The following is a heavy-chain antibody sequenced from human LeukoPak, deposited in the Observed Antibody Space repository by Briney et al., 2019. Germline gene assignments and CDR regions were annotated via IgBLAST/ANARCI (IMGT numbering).Heavy chain of an antibody. Sequence: PGGSLRLSCTASAFTLSTYAMSWVRQAPGKGLQWVAGMSGSKSNTYYADSVKGRFTISRDNSKNTLYLQMNSLRAEDTAVYYCAKESAGGWAKGATTAFDIWGQGTMVTVSS. V-gene: IGHV3-23*01. J-gene: IGHJ3*02. D-gene: IGHD1-26*01. CDR2: MSGSKSNT. CDR3: AKESAGGWAKGATTAFDI. CDR1: AFTLSTYA.